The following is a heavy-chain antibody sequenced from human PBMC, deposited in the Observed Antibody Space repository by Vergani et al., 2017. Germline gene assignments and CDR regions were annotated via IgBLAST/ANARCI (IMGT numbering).Heavy chain of an antibody. Sequence: QVQLVESGGGVVQPGRSLRLSCAASGFTFSSYGMHWVRQAPGKGLEWVAVISSVGSNKYYADSVKGRFTLARDNCKNTLYLQMNSLRADDTDVCYCAKVMSGPRLYFGMDVWGQGATVTVSS. D-gene: IGHD3-3*01. CDR1: GFTFSSYG. V-gene: IGHV3-30*18. CDR3: AKVMSGPRLYFGMDV. CDR2: ISSVGSNK. J-gene: IGHJ6*02.